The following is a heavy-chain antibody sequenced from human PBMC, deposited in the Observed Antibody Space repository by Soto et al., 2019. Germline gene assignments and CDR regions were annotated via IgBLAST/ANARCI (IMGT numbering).Heavy chain of an antibody. CDR1: GYTLTELS. Sequence: ASVKVSCKVSGYTLTELSMHWVRQAPGKGLEWMGGFDPEDGETIYAQKFQGRVTMTEDTSTDTAYMELSSLRSEDTAVYYFATDGLKRGGGILRYFDWLLGYWGQGTLVTVSS. V-gene: IGHV1-24*01. D-gene: IGHD3-9*01. J-gene: IGHJ4*02. CDR3: ATDGLKRGGGILRYFDWLLGY. CDR2: FDPEDGET.